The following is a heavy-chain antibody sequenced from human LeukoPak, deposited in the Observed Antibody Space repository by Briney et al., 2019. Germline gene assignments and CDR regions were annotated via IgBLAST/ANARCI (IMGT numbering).Heavy chain of an antibody. CDR1: GFSISSGYF. CDR2: MYSSGTT. Sequence: PSETLSLTCSVSGFSISSGYFWGWIRQPPGKGLEWIGRMYSSGTTNYNPSLESRVTISGDTSNNQFSLKLSSVTAADTAVYYCARAGDFWSGYHPDQWGQGALVTVSS. J-gene: IGHJ4*02. CDR3: ARAGDFWSGYHPDQ. D-gene: IGHD3-3*01. V-gene: IGHV4-38-2*02.